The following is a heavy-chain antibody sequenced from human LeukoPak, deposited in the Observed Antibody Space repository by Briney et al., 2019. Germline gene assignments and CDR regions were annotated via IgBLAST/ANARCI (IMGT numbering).Heavy chain of an antibody. CDR2: INPNSGGT. CDR1: GYTFTGYY. Sequence: EASVKVSCKASGYTFTGYYMHWVRQAPGQGLEWMGWINPNSGGTNYAQKFQGRVTMTRDTSISTAYMELSRLRSDDTAVYYRARDVVLLSAFDIWGQGTMVTVSS. CDR3: ARDVVLLSAFDI. D-gene: IGHD3-10*01. J-gene: IGHJ3*02. V-gene: IGHV1-2*02.